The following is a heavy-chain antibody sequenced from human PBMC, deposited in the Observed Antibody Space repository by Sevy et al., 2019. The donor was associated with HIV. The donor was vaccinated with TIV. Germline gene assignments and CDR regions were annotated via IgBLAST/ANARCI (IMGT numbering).Heavy chain of an antibody. D-gene: IGHD3-10*01. V-gene: IGHV4-4*07. Sequence: SETLSLTCTVSSASLSAYYWSWIRQPAGKGLEWIGRDSTTGSTNYNPSLKSRVSMSLDTSKNHFSLNLRSVTAADTAIYYCARDDLVVGGGSNWFKTWGQGVLVTVSS. CDR3: ARDDLVVGGGSNWFKT. J-gene: IGHJ5*02. CDR1: SASLSAYY. CDR2: DSTTGST.